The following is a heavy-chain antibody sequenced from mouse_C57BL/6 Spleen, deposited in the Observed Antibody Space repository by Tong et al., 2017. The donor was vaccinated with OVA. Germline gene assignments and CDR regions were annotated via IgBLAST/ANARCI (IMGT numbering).Heavy chain of an antibody. CDR1: GFTFSDYG. V-gene: IGHV5-17*01. CDR3: ARDLIYYGNSYAMDY. J-gene: IGHJ4*01. D-gene: IGHD2-1*01. CDR2: ISSGSSTI. Sequence: EVQLQESGGGLVKPGGSLKLSCAASGFTFSDYGMHWVRQAPEKGLEWVAYISSGSSTIYYADTVKGRFTISRDNAKNTLFLQMTSLRSEDTAMYYCARDLIYYGNSYAMDYWGQGTSVTVSS.